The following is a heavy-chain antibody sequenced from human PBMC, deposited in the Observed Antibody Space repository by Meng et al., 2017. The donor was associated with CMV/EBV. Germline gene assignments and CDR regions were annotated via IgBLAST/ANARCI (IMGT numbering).Heavy chain of an antibody. D-gene: IGHD2-15*01. Sequence: QVQLQETGQGLVKPSETLSRTCTVSGGSISSYYWSWIRQPAGKGLEWIGRIYTSGSTNSNPSLKSRVTMSVDTSKNQFSLKLSSVTAADTAVYYCARSMVVAGDWFDPWGQGTLVTVSS. CDR2: IYTSGST. J-gene: IGHJ5*02. CDR3: ARSMVVAGDWFDP. CDR1: GGSISSYY. V-gene: IGHV4-4*07.